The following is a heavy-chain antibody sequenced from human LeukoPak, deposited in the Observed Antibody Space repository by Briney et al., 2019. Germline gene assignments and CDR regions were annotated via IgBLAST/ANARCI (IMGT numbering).Heavy chain of an antibody. D-gene: IGHD5-18*01. V-gene: IGHV3-23*01. CDR3: AKYGSGYSYGTTFDY. J-gene: IGHJ4*02. CDR1: GFTFSSYA. CDR2: ISGSGGST. Sequence: GGSLRLSCAASGFTFSSYAMSWVRQAPGKGLEWVSAISGSGGSTYYADSVEGRFTISGDNSKNTLYLQMNSLRAEDTAVYYCAKYGSGYSYGTTFDYWGQGTLVTVSS.